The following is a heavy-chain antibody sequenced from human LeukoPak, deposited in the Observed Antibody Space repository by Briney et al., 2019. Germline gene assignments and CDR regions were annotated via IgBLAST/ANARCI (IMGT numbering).Heavy chain of an antibody. Sequence: ASVKVSCKASGYMFAAYYINWVRQSPGVGLEWLGWINPNSGGTNYAQRFQGRVTMTSDTSTSTAYLELNGLRSDDTAVYFCARLNSGNLRGILYWGQGSLVTVSS. J-gene: IGHJ4*02. CDR3: ARLNSGNLRGILY. D-gene: IGHD3-10*01. CDR2: INPNSGGT. V-gene: IGHV1-2*02. CDR1: GYMFAAYY.